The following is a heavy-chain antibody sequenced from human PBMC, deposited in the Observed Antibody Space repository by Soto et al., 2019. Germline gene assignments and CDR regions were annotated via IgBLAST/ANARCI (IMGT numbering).Heavy chain of an antibody. CDR3: SRVVRYCSGGSCYSFAFDI. V-gene: IGHV1-18*01. J-gene: IGHJ3*02. CDR1: GYTFTSYG. D-gene: IGHD2-15*01. CDR2: ISAYNGNT. Sequence: ASVKVSCKASGYTFTSYGISWVRQAPGQGLERMGWISAYNGNTNYAQKLQGRVTMTTDTSTSTAYMELRSLRSDDTAVYYCSRVVRYCSGGSCYSFAFDIWGQGTMVTVSS.